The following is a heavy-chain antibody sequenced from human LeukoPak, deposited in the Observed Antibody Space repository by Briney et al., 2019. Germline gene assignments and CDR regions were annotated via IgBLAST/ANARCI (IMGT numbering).Heavy chain of an antibody. CDR3: ATVDIVTTVIFDY. J-gene: IGHJ4*02. Sequence: ASVKVSCKVSGYTLTELSMHWVRQAPGQGLEWMGWINTNTGNPTYAQDFTGRFVFSLDTSVSTAYLQISSLKAEDTAVYYCATVDIVTTVIFDYWGQGTLVTVSS. CDR1: GYTLTELS. CDR2: INTNTGNP. D-gene: IGHD5-12*01. V-gene: IGHV7-4-1*02.